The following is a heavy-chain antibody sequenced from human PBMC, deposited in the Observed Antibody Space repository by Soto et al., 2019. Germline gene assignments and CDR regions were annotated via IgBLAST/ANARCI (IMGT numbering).Heavy chain of an antibody. CDR1: GTAIGSSTYY. V-gene: IGHV4-39*01. CDR3: ARHPGIVIAVNFDV. Sequence: QLQVQESGPGLVKPSETLSLSCTVSGTAIGSSTYYWGWVRQPPGKSPAWIGSISYRGTTYYNPSPKSRVTLFSDTSKNQCSLQLSSGSAPDTALYYCARHPGIVIAVNFDVWGQGTLVTVAS. D-gene: IGHD2-21*01. CDR2: ISYRGTT. J-gene: IGHJ4*02.